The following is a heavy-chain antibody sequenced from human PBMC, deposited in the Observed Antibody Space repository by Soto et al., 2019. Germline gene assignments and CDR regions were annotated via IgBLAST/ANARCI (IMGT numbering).Heavy chain of an antibody. J-gene: IGHJ5*02. CDR3: ARMKPGGSALWFDP. Sequence: SETLSLTCTVSGDSLSGYYWTWIRQPAGGGLQWLGRVYNSGATNYNPSLRGRVTMSIDTSQRQFSLKVASVTAADTAVYYCARMKPGGSALWFDPWGPGTLVTVSS. CDR2: VYNSGAT. V-gene: IGHV4-4*07. D-gene: IGHD6-25*01. CDR1: GDSLSGYY.